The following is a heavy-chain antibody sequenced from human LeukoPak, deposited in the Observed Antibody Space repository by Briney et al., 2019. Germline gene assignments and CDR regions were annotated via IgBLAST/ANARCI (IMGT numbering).Heavy chain of an antibody. J-gene: IGHJ3*02. Sequence: QSGGSLRLSCAASGFTFSSYWMSWVRQAPGKGLEWVANIKQDGSEKYYVDSVKGRFTISRDNAKNSLYLQMNSLRAEDTAVYYCARDGGDTVTTFDAFDIWGQGTMVTVSS. D-gene: IGHD4-11*01. CDR1: GFTFSSYW. CDR3: ARDGGDTVTTFDAFDI. CDR2: IKQDGSEK. V-gene: IGHV3-7*01.